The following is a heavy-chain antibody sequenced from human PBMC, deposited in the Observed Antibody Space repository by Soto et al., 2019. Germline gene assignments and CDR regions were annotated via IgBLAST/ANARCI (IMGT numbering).Heavy chain of an antibody. Sequence: XGSLRLSFAASGFTFSSYAMHWVRQAPGKGLEWVAVISYDGSNKYYADSVKGRFTISRDNSKNTLYLQMNSLRAEDTAVYYCAKGAYSDSSRVYFQHWGQGTRVTVSS. CDR2: ISYDGSNK. J-gene: IGHJ1*01. CDR3: AKGAYSDSSRVYFQH. CDR1: GFTFSSYA. D-gene: IGHD3-22*01. V-gene: IGHV3-30-3*01.